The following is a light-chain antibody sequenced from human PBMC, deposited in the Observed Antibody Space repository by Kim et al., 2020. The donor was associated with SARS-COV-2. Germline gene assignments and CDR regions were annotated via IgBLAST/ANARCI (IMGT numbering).Light chain of an antibody. CDR3: SAWDSSLSAWV. Sequence: TATLTVTGNNNNVGNGGTAWLQQRQGPPPKLLSYKNNHRPSGITGRIFAYKGGNTTSLNINGLQPEDEADYYCSAWDSSLSAWVFGGGTQLTVL. CDR2: KNN. CDR1: NNNVGNGG. V-gene: IGLV10-54*01. J-gene: IGLJ3*02.